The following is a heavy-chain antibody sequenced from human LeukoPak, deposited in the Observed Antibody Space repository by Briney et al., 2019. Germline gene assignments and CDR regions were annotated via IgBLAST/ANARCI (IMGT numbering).Heavy chain of an antibody. V-gene: IGHV3-21*01. Sequence: PGGSLRLSCAAFGLTFSGYSMNWVRQAPGKGLEWVSSISSGRSYIHYADSVKGRFTVSRDHARNSLYLQMNSLRAEDTAVYYCARDLFNSYYDTSGYSAFDYWGQGTLVTVSS. J-gene: IGHJ4*02. CDR2: ISSGRSYI. CDR1: GLTFSGYS. D-gene: IGHD3-22*01. CDR3: ARDLFNSYYDTSGYSAFDY.